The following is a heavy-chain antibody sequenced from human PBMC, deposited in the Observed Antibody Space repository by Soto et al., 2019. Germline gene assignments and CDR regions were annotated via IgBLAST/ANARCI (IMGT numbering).Heavy chain of an antibody. D-gene: IGHD3-10*01. J-gene: IGHJ4*02. CDR2: IYWDDDK. CDR1: GFSLSTSGVG. CDR3: AHGVYGSGSYGVDY. Sequence: QITLKESGPTLVKPTQTLTLTCTFSGFSLSTSGVGVGWIRQPPGKALEWLALIYWDDDKRYSPSLKSRLTIXKXTXXNQVVLTMTNMDPVDTATYYCAHGVYGSGSYGVDYWGQGTLVTVSS. V-gene: IGHV2-5*02.